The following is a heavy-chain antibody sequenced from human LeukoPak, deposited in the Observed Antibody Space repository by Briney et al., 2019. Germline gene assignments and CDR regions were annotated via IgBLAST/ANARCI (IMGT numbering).Heavy chain of an antibody. J-gene: IGHJ4*02. V-gene: IGHV4-59*08. CDR1: GGSISSYY. CDR3: ARLTPYYDSSGYYYPFDY. Sequence: SETLSLTCTVSGGSISSYYWSWIRQPPGKGLEWIGYIYYSGSTNYNPSLKSRVTISVDTSKNQFSLKLSSVTAADTAVYYCARLTPYYDSSGYYYPFDYWGQGTLVTVSS. CDR2: IYYSGST. D-gene: IGHD3-22*01.